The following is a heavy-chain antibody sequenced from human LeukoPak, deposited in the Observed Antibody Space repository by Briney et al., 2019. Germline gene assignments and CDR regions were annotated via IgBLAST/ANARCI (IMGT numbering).Heavy chain of an antibody. V-gene: IGHV3-7*01. CDR1: GFTFSRYW. CDR2: IKQDGSEK. Sequence: GGSLRPSCAASGFTFSRYWMTWVRQAPGKGLEWVANIKQDGSEKYYVDSVKGRFTISRDNAKNSLYLQMNSLRAEDTAVYYCAAHVGNAGDFGYWGEATLVAVSS. D-gene: IGHD4-23*01. J-gene: IGHJ4*02. CDR3: AAHVGNAGDFGY.